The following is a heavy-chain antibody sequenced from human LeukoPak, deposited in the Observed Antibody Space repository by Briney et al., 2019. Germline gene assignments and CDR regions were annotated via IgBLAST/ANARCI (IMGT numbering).Heavy chain of an antibody. J-gene: IGHJ5*02. CDR2: IYYSGST. V-gene: IGHV4-59*08. D-gene: IGHD3-22*01. CDR3: ARLYYDSSRYPNWFDP. CDR1: GDSISSYY. Sequence: PSETLSLTCTVSGDSISSYYWSWLRQPPGKGLEWIGYIYYSGSTNYNPSLKSRVTISVDTSKNQFSLKLSSVTAADTAVYYCARLYYDSSRYPNWFDPWGQGTLVTVSS.